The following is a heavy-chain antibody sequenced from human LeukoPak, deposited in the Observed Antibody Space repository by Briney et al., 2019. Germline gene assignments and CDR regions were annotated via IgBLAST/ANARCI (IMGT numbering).Heavy chain of an antibody. CDR2: IYYSGST. V-gene: IGHV4-39*07. CDR1: GGSISSSSYY. CDR3: ARLVGSGNFDY. D-gene: IGHD1-26*01. J-gene: IGHJ4*02. Sequence: SETLSLTCTVSGGSISSSSYYWGWIRQPPGKGLEWIGSIYYSGSTYYNPSLKSRVTISVDTSKNQFSLKLSSVTAADTAVYYCARLVGSGNFDYWGQGTLVTVSS.